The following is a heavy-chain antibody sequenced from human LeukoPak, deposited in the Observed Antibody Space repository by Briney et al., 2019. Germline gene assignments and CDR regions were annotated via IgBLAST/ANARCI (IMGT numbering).Heavy chain of an antibody. CDR2: IYSGGST. J-gene: IGHJ6*02. D-gene: IGHD2-8*01. CDR1: GFTVSSYY. Sequence: GGSLRLSCAASGFTVSSYYMIWVRQAPGKGLEWVSVIYSGGSTYYADSVKDRFTISRDNSKNTLYLQMNSLRADDTSVYYCARDNVAPTYGMDVWGQGTTVTVS. CDR3: ARDNVAPTYGMDV. V-gene: IGHV3-66*01.